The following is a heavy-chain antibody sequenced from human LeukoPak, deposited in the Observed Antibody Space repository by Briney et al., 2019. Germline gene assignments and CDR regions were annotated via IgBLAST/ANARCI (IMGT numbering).Heavy chain of an antibody. CDR3: ARPGRYSSGWYFRAPIDY. D-gene: IGHD6-19*01. CDR1: GGTFSSYA. V-gene: IGHV1-69*06. Sequence: ASVKVSCKASGGTFSSYAISWVRQAPGQGLEWMGGIIPIFGTANYAQKFQGRVTITADKSTSTAYMELSSLRSEDTAVYYCARPGRYSSGWYFRAPIDYWGQGTLVTVSS. CDR2: IIPIFGTA. J-gene: IGHJ4*02.